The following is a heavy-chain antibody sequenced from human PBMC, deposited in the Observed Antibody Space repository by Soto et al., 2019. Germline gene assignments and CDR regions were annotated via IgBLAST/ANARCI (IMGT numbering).Heavy chain of an antibody. CDR3: AKEVSFVY. J-gene: IGHJ4*02. CDR1: GFTFSSYG. Sequence: QVQLVESGGGVVQPGRSLRLSCAASGFTFSSYGMHWVRQAPGKGLEWVAVISYDGSNKYYADSVKGRFTISRDNSKNTLYLQMNSLRAEDTAVYYCAKEVSFVYWGQGTLVTVSS. CDR2: ISYDGSNK. D-gene: IGHD1-20*01. V-gene: IGHV3-30*18.